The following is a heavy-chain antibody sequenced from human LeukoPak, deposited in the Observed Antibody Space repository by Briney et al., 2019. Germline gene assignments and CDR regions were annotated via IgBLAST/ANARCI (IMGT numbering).Heavy chain of an antibody. Sequence: PGGSLRLSCAASGFTVSSNHMTWVRQAPGKGLKWVSEIYTGGLTFYADSVTGRFTISRDNSKNTVYLQMNSLGVEDTARYYCARDNAPAGGGLDYWGQGTLVTVSS. CDR3: ARDNAPAGGGLDY. CDR2: IYTGGLT. J-gene: IGHJ4*02. V-gene: IGHV3-53*01. CDR1: GFTVSSNH. D-gene: IGHD2-2*01.